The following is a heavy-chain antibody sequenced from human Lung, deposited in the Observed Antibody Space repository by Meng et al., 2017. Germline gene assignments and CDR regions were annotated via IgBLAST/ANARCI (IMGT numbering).Heavy chain of an antibody. V-gene: IGHV4-4*02. CDR2: IYHSGST. CDR1: VGSISSSNW. CDR3: ARGSITMVRGVSVFDP. Sequence: VQVQESGPGAVRPSGTRSLTCAVSVGSISSSNWWSWVRQPPGKGLEWIGEIYHSGSTNYNPSLKSRVTISVDKSKNQFSLKLSSVTAADTAVYYCARGSITMVRGVSVFDPWGQGTLVTVSS. J-gene: IGHJ5*02. D-gene: IGHD3-10*01.